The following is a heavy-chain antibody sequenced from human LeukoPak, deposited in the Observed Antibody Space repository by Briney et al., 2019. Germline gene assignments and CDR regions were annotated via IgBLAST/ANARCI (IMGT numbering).Heavy chain of an antibody. CDR1: GGTFSSYA. Sequence: SVKVSCKASGGTFSSYAISWVRQAPGQGLEWMGRIIPILGIANYAQKFQGRVTITADKSTSTAYVELSSLRSEDTAVYYCARVGAFDIWGQGTMVTVSS. CDR2: IIPILGIA. CDR3: ARVGAFDI. V-gene: IGHV1-69*04. J-gene: IGHJ3*02.